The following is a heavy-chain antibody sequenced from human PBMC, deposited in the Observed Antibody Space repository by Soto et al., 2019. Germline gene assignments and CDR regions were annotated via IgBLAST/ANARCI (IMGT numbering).Heavy chain of an antibody. CDR1: GFTFSSYG. D-gene: IGHD6-13*01. CDR2: IWYDGSNK. CDR3: ARVPLQLAAAGYFDY. V-gene: IGHV3-33*01. J-gene: IGHJ4*02. Sequence: GESLKISCAASGFTFSSYGMHWVRQAPGKGLEWVAVIWYDGSNKYYADSVKGRFTISRDNSKNTLYLQMNSLRAEDTAVYYCARVPLQLAAAGYFDYWGQGTLVTVSS.